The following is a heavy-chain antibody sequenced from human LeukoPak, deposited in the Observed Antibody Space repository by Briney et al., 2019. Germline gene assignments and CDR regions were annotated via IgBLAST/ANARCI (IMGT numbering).Heavy chain of an antibody. Sequence: GGSLRLSCAASGITFSNYWMSWVRQAPGKGLEWVANIKQDGSEKNYVDSVKGRFTSSRDNAKNSLYLQMNSLRAEDTAVYYCAREIESSDEWLFQYYYHYYMDVWGKGTTVTVSS. CDR2: IKQDGSEK. V-gene: IGHV3-7*01. J-gene: IGHJ6*03. CDR1: GITFSNYW. D-gene: IGHD3-3*01. CDR3: AREIESSDEWLFQYYYHYYMDV.